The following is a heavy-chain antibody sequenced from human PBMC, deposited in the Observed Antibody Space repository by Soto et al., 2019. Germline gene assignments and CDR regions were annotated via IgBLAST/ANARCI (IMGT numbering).Heavy chain of an antibody. CDR3: AKDTRYFDWSPIDN. J-gene: IGHJ4*02. V-gene: IGHV3-23*01. CDR2: ISGSGGST. CDR1: GFTFSSYA. Sequence: GGSLRLSCAASGFTFSSYAMSWVRQAPGKGLEWVSVISGSGGSTYYADSVKGRFTISRDNSKNTLYLQMNSLRAEDTAVYYCAKDTRYFDWSPIDNWGQGTLVTVGS. D-gene: IGHD3-9*01.